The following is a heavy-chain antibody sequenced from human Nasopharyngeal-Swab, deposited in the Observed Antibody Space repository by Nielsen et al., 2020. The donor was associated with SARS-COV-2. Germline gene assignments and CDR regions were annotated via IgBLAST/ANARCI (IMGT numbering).Heavy chain of an antibody. V-gene: IGHV4-34*01. J-gene: IGHJ5*02. D-gene: IGHD1-7*01. CDR2: INHSGST. Sequence: WIRQPPGKGLEWIGEINHSGSTNYNPSLKSRVTISVDTFKNQFSLKLSSVTAADTTVYYCARVGVNRYNWNYKGWFDPWGQGTLVTVSS. CDR3: ARVGVNRYNWNYKGWFDP.